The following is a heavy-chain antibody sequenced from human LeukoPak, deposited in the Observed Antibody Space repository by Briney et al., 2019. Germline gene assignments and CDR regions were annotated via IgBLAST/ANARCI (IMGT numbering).Heavy chain of an antibody. CDR3: ARAGPTATRLSPGGSFDY. J-gene: IGHJ4*02. CDR2: INPDSGVS. D-gene: IGHD6-6*01. V-gene: IGHV1-2*02. Sequence: ASVKVSCKASGCTFTGYYIHWVRQAPGQGLEWMGWINPDSGVSTYARKFQGRVTTTRDTPISTASLELRSLKSDDTAVYYCARAGPTATRLSPGGSFDYWGQGTLVTVSS. CDR1: GCTFTGYY.